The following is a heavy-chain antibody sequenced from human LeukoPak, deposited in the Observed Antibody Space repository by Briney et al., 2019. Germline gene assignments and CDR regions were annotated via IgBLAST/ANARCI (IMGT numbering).Heavy chain of an antibody. CDR3: ARGGVVVVPPDY. CDR2: ISYDGSNK. D-gene: IGHD3-22*01. Sequence: GGSLRLSCAASGFTFSSYAMHWVRQAPGKGLEWVAVISYDGSNKYYADSVKGRFTISRDNSKNTLYLQMNSLRAEDTAVYYCARGGVVVVPPDYWGQGTLVTVSS. CDR1: GFTFSSYA. V-gene: IGHV3-30*04. J-gene: IGHJ4*02.